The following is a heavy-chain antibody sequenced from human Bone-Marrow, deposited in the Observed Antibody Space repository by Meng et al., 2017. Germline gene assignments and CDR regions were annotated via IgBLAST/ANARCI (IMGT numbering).Heavy chain of an antibody. Sequence: ASVKVSCKASGYTFISTGISWVRQAPGQGLEWMGWISTYNGNTNYAQNVQGRVTMTTDTSTSTAYMELRSLRSDDTAVYYCARVKELVYCGGDCYSINAFDIWGQGTMVTVSS. CDR2: ISTYNGNT. D-gene: IGHD2-21*02. V-gene: IGHV1-18*01. CDR1: GYTFISTG. J-gene: IGHJ3*02. CDR3: ARVKELVYCGGDCYSINAFDI.